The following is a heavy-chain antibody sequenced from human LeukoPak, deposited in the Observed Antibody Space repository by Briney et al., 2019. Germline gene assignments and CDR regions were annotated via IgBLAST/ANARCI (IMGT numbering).Heavy chain of an antibody. D-gene: IGHD3-10*01. J-gene: IGHJ6*03. CDR1: SESFSGYF. V-gene: IGHV4-34*01. Sequence: SETLSLTCAIYSESFSGYFWSWIRQPPGKGLEWIGEINYSGSTNYNPSLKSRVSISVDTSKNQFSLKLTSVTAADTAVYYCARVDYYGSESYYNYYYYMDVWGKGTTVTISS. CDR3: ARVDYYGSESYYNYYYYMDV. CDR2: INYSGST.